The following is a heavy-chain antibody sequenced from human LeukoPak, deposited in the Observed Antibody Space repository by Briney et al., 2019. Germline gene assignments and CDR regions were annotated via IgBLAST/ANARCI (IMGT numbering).Heavy chain of an antibody. D-gene: IGHD3-22*01. CDR3: ARKGYYDSSGYYSFDY. Sequence: PGGSLRLSCAASGFTFSSHWMSWVRQAPGKGLEWVANIKQDGSEKYYVDSVKGRFTISRDNAKNSLYLQMNSLRAEDTAVYYCARKGYYDSSGYYSFDYWGQGTLVTVSS. CDR1: GFTFSSHW. CDR2: IKQDGSEK. V-gene: IGHV3-7*01. J-gene: IGHJ4*02.